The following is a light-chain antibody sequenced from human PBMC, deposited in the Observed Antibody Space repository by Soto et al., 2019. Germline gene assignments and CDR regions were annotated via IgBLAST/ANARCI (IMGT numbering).Light chain of an antibody. CDR3: QQYNNWPGT. CDR1: QSVSSN. J-gene: IGKJ1*01. CDR2: GAS. Sequence: EVVMTQSPATLSVSPVESATLSFRASQSVSSNLAWYQQKPGQAPRLLIYGASTRATGIPARFSGSGSGTEFTLTISSLQSEDFAVYYCQQYNNWPGTFGQGTKVDIK. V-gene: IGKV3-15*01.